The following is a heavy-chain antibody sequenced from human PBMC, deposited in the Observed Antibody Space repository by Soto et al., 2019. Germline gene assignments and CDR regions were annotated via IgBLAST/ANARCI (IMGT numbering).Heavy chain of an antibody. J-gene: IGHJ6*02. V-gene: IGHV4-4*07. CDR2: IYTSGNT. Sequence: QVQLQGSDPRLLKPSETLSLTCTVSDASVTSYYWSWIRQPAGKGLDWIGRIYTSGNTDYNPSLKSRVTLSLETSQNQVSLKLSSVTAADTAIYYCARDGVGPHGMDVWGQGTTVTVSS. CDR3: ARDGVGPHGMDV. CDR1: DASVTSYY. D-gene: IGHD2-8*01.